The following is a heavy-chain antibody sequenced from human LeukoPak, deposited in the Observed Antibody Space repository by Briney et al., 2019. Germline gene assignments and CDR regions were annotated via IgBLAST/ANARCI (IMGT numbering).Heavy chain of an antibody. Sequence: GGSLRLSCAGTGFTFSSYAMSWVRQAPGKGLEWVPGISGSGGTTYYADSVKGRFTISRDNSKNTLYLQMNSLRAEDTAVYYCANRYGGRFFDYWGQGTLVTVSS. CDR1: GFTFSSYA. CDR2: ISGSGGTT. J-gene: IGHJ4*02. CDR3: ANRYGGRFFDY. V-gene: IGHV3-23*01. D-gene: IGHD5-12*01.